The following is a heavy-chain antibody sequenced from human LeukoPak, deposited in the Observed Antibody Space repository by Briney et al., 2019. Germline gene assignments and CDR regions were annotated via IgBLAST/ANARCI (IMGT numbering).Heavy chain of an antibody. CDR1: GGSFSGYY. V-gene: IGHV4-34*01. J-gene: IGHJ4*02. CDR3: ARMGSSSPFDY. CDR2: INHSGST. Sequence: SETLSLTCAVYGGSFSGYYWSWLRQPPGKGLEWIGEINHSGSTNYNPSLKSRVTISVDTSKNQFSLKLSSVTAADTAVYYCARMGSSSPFDYWGQGTLVTVSS. D-gene: IGHD6-6*01.